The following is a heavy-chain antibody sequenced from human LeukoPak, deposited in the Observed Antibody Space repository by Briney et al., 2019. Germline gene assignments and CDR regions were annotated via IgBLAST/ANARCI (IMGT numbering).Heavy chain of an antibody. CDR2: ISRSSSYI. CDR1: GFTFSSYI. CDR3: ARRHGDYHGDDY. V-gene: IGHV3-21*03. Sequence: PGGSLRLSCAASGFTFSSYIMSWVRQAPGKGLEWVSSISRSSSYIYYEDSVKGRFTISRDDAKNALYLQMNGLRAEDTAMYYCARRHGDYHGDDYWGQGTLVTVSS. J-gene: IGHJ4*02. D-gene: IGHD4-17*01.